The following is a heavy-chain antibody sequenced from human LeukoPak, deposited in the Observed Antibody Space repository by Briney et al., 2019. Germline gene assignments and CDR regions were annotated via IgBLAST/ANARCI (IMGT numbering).Heavy chain of an antibody. CDR1: GGSINSTNYY. V-gene: IGHV4-39*01. J-gene: IGHJ4*02. CDR2: VFYSGSS. D-gene: IGHD1-26*01. Sequence: SETLSLTCTVSGGSINSTNYYWGWIRQSPGKGLEWIGSVFYSGSSYCNPSLKSRVTISADTSKNQFSLKLSSVTAADTAVYYCARHSSWWELYYFDYWGQGTLVTVSS. CDR3: ARHSSWWELYYFDY.